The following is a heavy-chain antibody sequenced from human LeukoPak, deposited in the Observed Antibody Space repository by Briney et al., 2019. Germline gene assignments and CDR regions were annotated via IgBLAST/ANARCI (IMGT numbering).Heavy chain of an antibody. J-gene: IGHJ4*02. D-gene: IGHD2-15*01. V-gene: IGHV3-7*01. CDR3: ARDTGCSGGTCYSFYDY. Sequence: GVSLRLSCAASGFTFSSYWMTWVRQAPGKGLEWVANIKQDGSEKYHVDSVKGRFTISRDNAKNSLYLQMNSLRAEDTAVYYCARDTGCSGGTCYSFYDYWGQGTLVTVSS. CDR2: IKQDGSEK. CDR1: GFTFSSYW.